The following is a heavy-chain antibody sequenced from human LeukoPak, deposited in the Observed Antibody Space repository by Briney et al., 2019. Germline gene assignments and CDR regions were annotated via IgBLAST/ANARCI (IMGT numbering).Heavy chain of an antibody. CDR2: ISGSGDST. V-gene: IGHV3-23*01. CDR3: AKDRYSSWYLTLDY. Sequence: GGSLRLSCTVSGFTVSSNYAMSWVRQAPGKGLEWVSVISGSGDSTNYADSVKGRFTISRDNSKNTLYLQMNSLRAEDTAVYYCAKDRYSSWYLTLDYWGQGTLVTVSS. CDR1: GFTVSSNYA. D-gene: IGHD6-13*01. J-gene: IGHJ4*02.